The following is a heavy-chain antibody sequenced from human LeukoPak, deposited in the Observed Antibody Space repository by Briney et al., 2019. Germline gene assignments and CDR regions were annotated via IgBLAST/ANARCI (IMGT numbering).Heavy chain of an antibody. CDR2: IYYSGST. D-gene: IGHD4-17*01. CDR3: ARGSTVTYYYMDV. J-gene: IGHJ6*03. V-gene: IGHV4-59*01. CDR1: GGSISSYY. Sequence: TPSETLSLTCTVAGGSISSYYWSWIRQPPGKGLDWIGYIYYSGSTNYNPSLKSRVTISVDTSKNQFSLKLSSVTAADTAVYYCARGSTVTYYYMDVWGKGTTVTVSS.